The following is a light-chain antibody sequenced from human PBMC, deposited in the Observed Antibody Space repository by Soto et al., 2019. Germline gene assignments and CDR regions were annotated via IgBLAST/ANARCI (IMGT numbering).Light chain of an antibody. Sequence: QSALTQPRSVSGSPGQSVTISCTGTSSDVGGYNYVSWYQQHPGKAPKPMIYDVSKRPSGVPDRFSGSKSGNTASLTISGLQAEDEADYYCCSYAGSYTHYVFXTGTKLTVL. CDR2: DVS. J-gene: IGLJ1*01. CDR3: CSYAGSYTHYV. V-gene: IGLV2-11*01. CDR1: SSDVGGYNY.